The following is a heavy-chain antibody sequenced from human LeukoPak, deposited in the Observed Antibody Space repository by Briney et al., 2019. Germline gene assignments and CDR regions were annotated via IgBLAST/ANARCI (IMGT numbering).Heavy chain of an antibody. CDR2: ISAYNGNT. CDR3: ARDPRDFWSGTNWFDP. D-gene: IGHD3-3*01. V-gene: IGHV1-18*01. Sequence: ASVKVSCKASGYTFTSYGISWVRQAPGQGLEWMGWISAYNGNTNYAQKLQGRVTMTTDTSTSTAYMELRSLRSDDTAVYYCARDPRDFWSGTNWFDPWGQGTLVTVSS. CDR1: GYTFTSYG. J-gene: IGHJ5*02.